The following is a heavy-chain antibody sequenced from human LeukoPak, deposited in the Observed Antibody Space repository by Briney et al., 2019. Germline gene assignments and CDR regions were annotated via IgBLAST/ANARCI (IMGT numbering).Heavy chain of an antibody. J-gene: IGHJ4*02. Sequence: ASVKVSCKASGYTFTDYYLHWVRQAPGQGLEWMGWINPKSGVTDSKMKFQGRVTLTRDTSITTAYMELISLTSDDAAVYYCATVSGSYYWRWGQGTLVTVSS. V-gene: IGHV1-2*02. CDR2: INPKSGVT. D-gene: IGHD3-10*01. CDR3: ATVSGSYYWR. CDR1: GYTFTDYY.